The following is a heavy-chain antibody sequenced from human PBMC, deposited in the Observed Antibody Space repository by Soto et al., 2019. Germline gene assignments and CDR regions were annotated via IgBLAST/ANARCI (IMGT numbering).Heavy chain of an antibody. CDR3: ARGRRRGLYCSSTSCPYYYYGMDV. CDR1: GGSFSGYY. CDR2: INHSGST. Sequence: SETLSLTCAVYGGSFSGYYWSWIRQPPGKGLEWIGEINHSGSTNYNPSLKSRVTISVDTSKNQFSLKLSSVTAADTAVYYCARGRRRGLYCSSTSCPYYYYGMDVWGQGTTVTVSS. D-gene: IGHD2-2*01. J-gene: IGHJ6*02. V-gene: IGHV4-34*01.